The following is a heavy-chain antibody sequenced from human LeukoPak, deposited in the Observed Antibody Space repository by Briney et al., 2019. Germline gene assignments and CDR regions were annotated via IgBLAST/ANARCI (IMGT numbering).Heavy chain of an antibody. V-gene: IGHV3-21*01. CDR2: ISSSSSYL. CDR3: ARDALIMEQTFGINHS. D-gene: IGHD1/OR15-1a*01. J-gene: IGHJ4*02. CDR1: GFTFSSYT. Sequence: PGGSLRLSCAASGFTFSSYTMNWVRQAPGKGLEWVSSISSSSSYLYYADAVKGRFTISRDNAKNSLYLQMNSLRAEDTAVYYCARDALIMEQTFGINHSWGQGTLVTVSS.